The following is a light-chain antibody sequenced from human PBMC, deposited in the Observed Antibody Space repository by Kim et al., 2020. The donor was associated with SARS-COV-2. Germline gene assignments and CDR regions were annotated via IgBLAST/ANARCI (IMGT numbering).Light chain of an antibody. Sequence: SASVRDKVTITCRASQYIGKYLNWYQHKPGTAPKLLIYVASSLQSGVTTRVSGSGSGTDFTLNISSLQPVDSATYYCQQSYNTPDTFGQGTKLE. J-gene: IGKJ2*01. V-gene: IGKV1-39*01. CDR1: QYIGKY. CDR2: VAS. CDR3: QQSYNTPDT.